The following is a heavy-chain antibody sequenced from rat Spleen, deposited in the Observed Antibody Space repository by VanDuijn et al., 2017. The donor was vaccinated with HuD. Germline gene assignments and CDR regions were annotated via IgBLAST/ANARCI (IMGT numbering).Heavy chain of an antibody. D-gene: IGHD5-1*01. CDR2: INSAGTT. J-gene: IGHJ2*01. V-gene: IGHV3-3*01. CDR1: GHSISSTYR. CDR3: TRVKLGAGYYFDY. Sequence: EVQLQESGPGLVKPSQSLSLTCSVSGHSISSTYRWNWIRKFPGNKLEWMGYINSAGTTIYSPSLKSRISITRDTSKNQFFLQVNSVTTDDTATYYCTRVKLGAGYYFDYWGQGVMVTVSS.